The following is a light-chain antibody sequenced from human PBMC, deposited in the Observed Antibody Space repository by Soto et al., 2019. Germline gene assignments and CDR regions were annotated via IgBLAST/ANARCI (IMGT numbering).Light chain of an antibody. CDR3: QQYDSSPLT. CDR1: QSVSSSF. CDR2: GAS. Sequence: EIVLTQSPGTLSLSPGERATLSCRASQSVSSSFLAWYQQKPGQAPRLLIYGASSRATGIPDRFSGSGSGIDFTLNISRLEPEDFAVYYCQQYDSSPLTYGGGTKVEIK. V-gene: IGKV3-20*01. J-gene: IGKJ4*01.